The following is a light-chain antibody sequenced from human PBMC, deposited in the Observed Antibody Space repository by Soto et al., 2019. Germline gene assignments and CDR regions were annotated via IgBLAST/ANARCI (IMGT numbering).Light chain of an antibody. CDR1: SSNIGRNS. J-gene: IGLJ2*01. CDR3: ATWDDTLSAVV. V-gene: IGLV1-47*01. Sequence: QSVLTQPPSASGTPGQGVTISCSGSSSNIGRNSVHWYQHLPGAAPKLLIHTDGQRPSGVPDRFSGSKSGTSASLAVSGLRSEDEGDYYCATWDDTLSAVVFGGGTQLTVL. CDR2: TDG.